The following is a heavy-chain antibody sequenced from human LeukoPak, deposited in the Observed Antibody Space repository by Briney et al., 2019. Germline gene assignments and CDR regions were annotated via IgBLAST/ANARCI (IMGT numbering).Heavy chain of an antibody. CDR2: IIPILGIA. D-gene: IGHD5-24*01. CDR3: ARDGYRVEAAFDI. CDR1: GGTFSSYA. V-gene: IGHV1-69*04. Sequence: SVSVSCTASGGTFSSYAISWVRQAPGQGLEWMGRIIPILGIANYAQKFQGRVTITADKSTSTAYMELSSLRSEDTAVYYCARDGYRVEAAFDIWGQGTMVTVSS. J-gene: IGHJ3*02.